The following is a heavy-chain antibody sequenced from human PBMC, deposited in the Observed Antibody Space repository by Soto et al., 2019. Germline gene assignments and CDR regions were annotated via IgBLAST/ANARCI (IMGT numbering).Heavy chain of an antibody. J-gene: IGHJ6*02. CDR1: GYTFTSYG. V-gene: IGHV1-18*04. D-gene: IGHD3-22*01. CDR3: ARGYYSLYYYYGMDV. CDR2: ISAYNGNT. Sequence: QVQLVQSGAEVKKPGASVKVSCKASGYTFTSYGISWVRQAPGQGLEWMGWISAYNGNTNYAQKLQGRVTMTTDTSPSTAYMELRRLRSDDTAVYYCARGYYSLYYYYGMDVWGQGTTVTVSS.